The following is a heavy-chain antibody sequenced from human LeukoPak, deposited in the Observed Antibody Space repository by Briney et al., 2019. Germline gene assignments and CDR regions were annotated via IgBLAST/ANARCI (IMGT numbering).Heavy chain of an antibody. CDR1: GGSFSGYY. V-gene: IGHV4-34*01. D-gene: IGHD1/OR15-1a*01. Sequence: SETLSLTCAVYGGSFSGYYWSWIRQPPGKGLEWIAEINHSGSINYNPSLKSRVTISVDTSKNQFSLKLSSVTDADTAVYYCARPPLNKIRYFDYWGQGTLVTVSS. CDR2: INHSGSI. J-gene: IGHJ4*02. CDR3: ARPPLNKIRYFDY.